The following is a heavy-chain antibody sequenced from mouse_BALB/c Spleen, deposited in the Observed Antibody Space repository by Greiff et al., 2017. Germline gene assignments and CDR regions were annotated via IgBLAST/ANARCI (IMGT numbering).Heavy chain of an antibody. Sequence: VKLVESGAELVRPGSSVKISCKASGYAFSSYWMNWVKQRPGQGLEWIGQIYPGDGDTNYNGKFKGKATLTADKSSSTAYMQLSSLTSEDSAVYFCARSAPPYAMDYWGQGTSVTVSS. V-gene: IGHV1-80*01. CDR3: ARSAPPYAMDY. CDR2: IYPGDGDT. J-gene: IGHJ4*01. CDR1: GYAFSSYW.